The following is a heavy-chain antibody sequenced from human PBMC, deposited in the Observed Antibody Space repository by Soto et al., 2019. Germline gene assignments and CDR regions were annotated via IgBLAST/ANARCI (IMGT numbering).Heavy chain of an antibody. Sequence: SETLSLTCTVPCCSIRSFYRGWIRQPPGKGLEWIGFIYNSGSTNYNPSLKSRVTISMDTSRNQFSLILSSVTAADTAVYYCARAPYGSGTKPYYFDYWGQGTMVTVSS. CDR1: CCSIRSFY. V-gene: IGHV4-59*01. CDR2: IYNSGST. CDR3: ARAPYGSGTKPYYFDY. D-gene: IGHD3-10*01. J-gene: IGHJ4*03.